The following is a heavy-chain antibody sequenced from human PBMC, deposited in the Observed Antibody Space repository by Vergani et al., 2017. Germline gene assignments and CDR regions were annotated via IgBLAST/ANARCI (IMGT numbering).Heavy chain of an antibody. D-gene: IGHD2-15*01. CDR3: TTGYCSGGSCTFDY. J-gene: IGHJ4*02. CDR2: ISGSGGST. V-gene: IGHV3-23*04. Sequence: VQLVESGGGVVQPGRSLRLSCAASGFTFSSYAMSWVRQAPGKGLEWVSAISGSGGSTYYADSVKGRFTISRDDSKNTLYLQMNSLKTEDTAVYYCTTGYCSGGSCTFDYWGQGTLVTVSS. CDR1: GFTFSSYA.